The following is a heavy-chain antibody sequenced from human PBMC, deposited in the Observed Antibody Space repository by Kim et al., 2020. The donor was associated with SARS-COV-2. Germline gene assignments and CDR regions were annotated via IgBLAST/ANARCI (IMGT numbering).Heavy chain of an antibody. CDR3: AADLHAYYDFWSGYSPFYY. J-gene: IGHJ6*01. Sequence: SVKVSCKASGFTFTSSAVQWVRQARGQRLEWIGWIVVGSGNTNYAQKFQERVTITRDMSTSTAYMELSSLRSADTAGYYCAADLHAYYDFWSGYSPFYY. V-gene: IGHV1-58*01. CDR2: IVVGSGNT. CDR1: GFTFTSSA. D-gene: IGHD3-3*01.